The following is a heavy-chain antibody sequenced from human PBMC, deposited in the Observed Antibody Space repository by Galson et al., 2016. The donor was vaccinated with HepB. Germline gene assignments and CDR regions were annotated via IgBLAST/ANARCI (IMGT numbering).Heavy chain of an antibody. J-gene: IGHJ1*01. V-gene: IGHV3-23*01. D-gene: IGHD2-21*01. CDR3: AKDWSYSPNYFQS. Sequence: SLRLSCAASGFIFGNYAMTWVRQAPGKGLEWVSTIVGSGAYTYHTDSVKGRFTISRDNSKNTVSLQMNSLRVEDTAIYYCAKDWSYSPNYFQSWGQGTLVSVSS. CDR1: GFIFGNYA. CDR2: IVGSGAYT.